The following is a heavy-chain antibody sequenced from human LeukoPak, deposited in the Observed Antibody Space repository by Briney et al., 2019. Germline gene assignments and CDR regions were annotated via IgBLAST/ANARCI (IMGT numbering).Heavy chain of an antibody. CDR2: IYHSGST. J-gene: IGHJ3*02. CDR3: ARVSAEGAFDI. V-gene: IGHV4-38-2*02. Sequence: SETLSLTCTVSGYSISSGYYWGWIRQPPGKGLEWIGSIYHSGSTYYNPSLKSRVTISVDTSKNQFSLKLGSVTAAGTAVYYCARVSAEGAFDIWGQGTMVTVSS. CDR1: GYSISSGYY.